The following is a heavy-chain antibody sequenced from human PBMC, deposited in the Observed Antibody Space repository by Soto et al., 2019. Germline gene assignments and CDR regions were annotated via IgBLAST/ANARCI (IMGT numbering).Heavy chain of an antibody. CDR1: GFTLSDYY. J-gene: IGHJ4*02. CDR3: ARVSPPLDY. D-gene: IGHD3-3*02. Sequence: QVQLVESGGGLVKPGGSLTLSCAASGFTLSDYYMSWIRQAPGKGLEWVSYIVKGRFTISRDNAKNSLYLQMNSLRAEDTAVYYCARVSPPLDYWGQGTLITVSA. CDR2: I. V-gene: IGHV3-11*01.